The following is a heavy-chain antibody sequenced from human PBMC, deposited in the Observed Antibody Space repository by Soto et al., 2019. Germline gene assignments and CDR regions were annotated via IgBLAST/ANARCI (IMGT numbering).Heavy chain of an antibody. V-gene: IGHV3-20*01. CDR3: ARGGPTVNRYYFDY. CDR1: GFTFDDYC. D-gene: IGHD4-17*01. J-gene: IGHJ4*02. CDR2: INWNGGST. Sequence: EVQRVESGGGVVRPGGSLRLSCAASGFTFDDYCMSWVRQAPGKGLEWVSGINWNGGSTGYADSVKGRFTISRDNAKNSLYLKMNSLRAEDTALYHWARGGPTVNRYYFDYWGQGTLVTVSS.